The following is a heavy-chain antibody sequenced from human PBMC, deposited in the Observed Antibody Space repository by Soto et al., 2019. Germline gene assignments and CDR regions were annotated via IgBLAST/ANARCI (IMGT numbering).Heavy chain of an antibody. CDR3: ARDGYYYGSGSSPFDY. V-gene: IGHV3-33*01. CDR1: GFTFSSYG. Sequence: QVQLVESGGGVVQPGRSLRLSCAASGFTFSSYGMHWVRQAPGKGLEWVAVIWYDGSNKYYADSVKGRFTISRDNSKNTLYLQMNSLRAEDTAVYYCARDGYYYGSGSSPFDYWAREPWSPSPQ. D-gene: IGHD3-10*01. J-gene: IGHJ4*02. CDR2: IWYDGSNK.